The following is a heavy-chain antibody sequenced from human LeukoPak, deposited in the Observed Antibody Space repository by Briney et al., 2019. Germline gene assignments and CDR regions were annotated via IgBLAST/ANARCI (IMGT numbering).Heavy chain of an antibody. V-gene: IGHV3-53*01. CDR2: IYGGGTT. J-gene: IGHJ3*02. D-gene: IGHD6-13*01. CDR3: ARDPPSWCAFDI. CDR1: GFTVSSNY. Sequence: GGSLRLSCAASGFTVSSNYVSWVRQAPGKGLEWVSVIYGGGTTYYTESVKGRFTNSRDNSKNTLYLQMNSLRAEDTAVYYCARDPPSWCAFDIWGQGTMVTVSS.